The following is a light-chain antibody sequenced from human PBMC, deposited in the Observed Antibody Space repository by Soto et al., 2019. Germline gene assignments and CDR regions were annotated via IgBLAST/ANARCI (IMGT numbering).Light chain of an antibody. CDR3: QQYNSFSLT. CDR1: QSVSTR. CDR2: DAS. J-gene: IGKJ4*01. V-gene: IGKV1-5*02. Sequence: DIQMTQSPSSLSASVGDRVTIICRASQSVSTRLAWYQQKPGKAPKLLIYDASSLESGVPSRFSGSGSGTEFTLTINSLQPDDFATYYCQQYNSFSLTFGGGTKVDIK.